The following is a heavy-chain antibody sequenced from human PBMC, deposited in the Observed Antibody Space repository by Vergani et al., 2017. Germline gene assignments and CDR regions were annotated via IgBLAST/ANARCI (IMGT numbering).Heavy chain of an antibody. Sequence: EVQLLESGGNLVQPGGSLRLSCAASGFTFSSYAMSWVRQAPGKGLEWVSAISGSGDNTYYADSVKGRFTISRDNSKNTLYLQMNSLRAEDTAVYYCARPDPNGSGSVGWFDPWGQGTLVTVSS. CDR2: ISGSGDNT. CDR1: GFTFSSYA. D-gene: IGHD3-10*01. V-gene: IGHV3-23*01. CDR3: ARPDPNGSGSVGWFDP. J-gene: IGHJ5*02.